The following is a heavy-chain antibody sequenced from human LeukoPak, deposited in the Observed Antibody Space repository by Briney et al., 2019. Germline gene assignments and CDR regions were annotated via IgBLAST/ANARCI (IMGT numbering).Heavy chain of an antibody. CDR1: GDSISSGDYY. J-gene: IGHJ4*02. CDR2: ISSSGST. V-gene: IGHV4-61*02. Sequence: PSQTLSLTCTVSGDSISSGDYYWSWIRQPAGKGLEWIGRISSSGSTNYNPSLKSRVTISVDTSKNQFSLKLDSVTAADTAVYYCAKGTSSGWYYFDYWGQGTLVTVSS. CDR3: AKGTSSGWYYFDY. D-gene: IGHD6-19*01.